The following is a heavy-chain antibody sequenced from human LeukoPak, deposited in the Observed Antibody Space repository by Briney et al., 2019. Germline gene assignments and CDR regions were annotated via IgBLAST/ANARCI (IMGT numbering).Heavy chain of an antibody. V-gene: IGHV3-23*01. CDR2: ISGSGGST. CDR3: AKARERRDGYECFDY. CDR1: GFTFSSYG. Sequence: GGSLRLSCAASGFTFSSYGMSWVRQAPGKGLEWVSAISGSGGSTYYADSVKGRFTISRDNSKNTLYLQMNSLRAEDTAVYYCAKARERRDGYECFDYWGQGTLVTVSS. D-gene: IGHD5-24*01. J-gene: IGHJ4*02.